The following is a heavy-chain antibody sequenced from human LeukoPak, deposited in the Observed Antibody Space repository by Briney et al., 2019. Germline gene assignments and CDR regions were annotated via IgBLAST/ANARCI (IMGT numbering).Heavy chain of an antibody. V-gene: IGHV1-46*01. CDR1: GYTFTGYY. Sequence: ASVKVSCKASGYTFTGYYMHWVRQAPGQGLEWMGIINPSGGSTSYTQKFQGRVTMTRDTSTSTVYMELSSLRSEDTAVYYCAREGFPPKISDFWSGLGPCYYYGMDVWGQGTTVTVSS. D-gene: IGHD3-3*01. CDR3: AREGFPPKISDFWSGLGPCYYYGMDV. J-gene: IGHJ6*02. CDR2: INPSGGST.